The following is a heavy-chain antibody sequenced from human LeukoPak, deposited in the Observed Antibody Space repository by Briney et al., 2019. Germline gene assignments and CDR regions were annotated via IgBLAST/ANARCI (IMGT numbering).Heavy chain of an antibody. CDR2: ISSSSSNI. Sequence: TGGSLRLSCAASGFDFSTYSIDWVRQAPGKGLEWVSYISSSSSNIYHADSVKGRFTISRDNAKNSLHLQMNGLRAEDTAVYYCARVGRSGWTVDYWGQGTLVTVSS. D-gene: IGHD6-19*01. J-gene: IGHJ4*02. CDR3: ARVGRSGWTVDY. CDR1: GFDFSTYS. V-gene: IGHV3-48*04.